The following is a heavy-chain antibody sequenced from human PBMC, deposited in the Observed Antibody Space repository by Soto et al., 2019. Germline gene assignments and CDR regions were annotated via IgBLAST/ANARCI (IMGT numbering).Heavy chain of an antibody. CDR2: IYYSGST. Sequence: SETLSLTCTVSGGSISSSSYYWGWIRQPPGKGLEWIGSIYYSGSTYYNPSLKSRVTISVDTSKNQFSLKLSSVTAADTAVYYCAGYMTTEAEYYYYYYMDVWGKGTTVTVSS. V-gene: IGHV4-39*01. J-gene: IGHJ6*03. CDR3: AGYMTTEAEYYYYYYMDV. CDR1: GGSISSSSYY. D-gene: IGHD4-4*01.